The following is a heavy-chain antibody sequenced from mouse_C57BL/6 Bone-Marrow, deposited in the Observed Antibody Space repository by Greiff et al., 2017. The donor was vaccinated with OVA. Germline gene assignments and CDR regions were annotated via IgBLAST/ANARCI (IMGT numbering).Heavy chain of an antibody. CDR1: GYTFTSYW. CDR3: ARKGLDGYYGY. D-gene: IGHD2-3*01. Sequence: QVQLQQPGAELVMPGASVKLSCKASGYTFTSYWMHWVKQRPGQGLEWIGEIDPSDSYTNYNQKFKGKSTLTVDKYSSTAYMQLSSLTAEDSAVYYCARKGLDGYYGYWGQGTTLTGSS. CDR2: IDPSDSYT. J-gene: IGHJ2*01. V-gene: IGHV1-69*01.